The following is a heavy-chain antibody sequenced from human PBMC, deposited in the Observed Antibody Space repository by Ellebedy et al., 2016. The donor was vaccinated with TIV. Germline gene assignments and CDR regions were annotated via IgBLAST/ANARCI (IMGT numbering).Heavy chain of an antibody. CDR2: IRTKPNGYTT. Sequence: ESLKISCTASGFKFSDSAMHWVRQASGKGLEWVGRIRTKPNGYTTAYAESVKGRFTISRDDSKNTTTLEMESLKTEDTALYYCTRRDAFDIWGQGAVVTVSS. CDR3: TRRDAFDI. J-gene: IGHJ3*02. CDR1: GFKFSDSA. V-gene: IGHV3-73*01.